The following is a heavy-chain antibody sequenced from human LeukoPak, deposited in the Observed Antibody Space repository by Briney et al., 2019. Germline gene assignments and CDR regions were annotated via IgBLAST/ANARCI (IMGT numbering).Heavy chain of an antibody. CDR3: ARDKWELLSIMGYYYMDV. V-gene: IGHV3-48*04. Sequence: GGSLRLSCAASGFTFSYYSMNWVRQAPGKGLEWISYISSSSSTVYYADSVKGRFTISRDNSKNTLYLQMISLRAEDTAVYYCARDKWELLSIMGYYYMDVWGKGTTVTVSS. D-gene: IGHD1-26*01. CDR1: GFTFSYYS. CDR2: ISSSSSTV. J-gene: IGHJ6*03.